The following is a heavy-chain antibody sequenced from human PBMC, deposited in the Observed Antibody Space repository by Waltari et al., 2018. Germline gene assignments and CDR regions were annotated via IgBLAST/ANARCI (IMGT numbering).Heavy chain of an antibody. Sequence: QVQLQESGPGLVKPSQTLSLTCTVSGGSISSGSYYWTWIRQPAGKGLEWIGRIYASGSTNYTPSLKRRVTMSVDTPRNQFSLKLTSVTAADTAVYYCARDTEYYYDDSGFVFDIWGQGTMVTVSS. V-gene: IGHV4-61*02. CDR1: GGSISSGSYY. CDR3: ARDTEYYYDDSGFVFDI. CDR2: IYASGST. D-gene: IGHD3-22*01. J-gene: IGHJ3*02.